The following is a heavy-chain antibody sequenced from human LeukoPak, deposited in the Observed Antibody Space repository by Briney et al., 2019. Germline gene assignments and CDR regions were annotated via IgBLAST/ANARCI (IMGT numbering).Heavy chain of an antibody. J-gene: IGHJ5*02. D-gene: IGHD5-18*01. V-gene: IGHV1-2*02. Sequence: ASVKVSCKTSGYTFTTYAMNWVRQAPGQGLEWMGWINPNSGGTNYAQKFQGRVTMTRDTSISTAYMELSRLRSDDTAVYYCARDTAMSRYWFDPWGQGTLVTVSS. CDR1: GYTFTTYA. CDR2: INPNSGGT. CDR3: ARDTAMSRYWFDP.